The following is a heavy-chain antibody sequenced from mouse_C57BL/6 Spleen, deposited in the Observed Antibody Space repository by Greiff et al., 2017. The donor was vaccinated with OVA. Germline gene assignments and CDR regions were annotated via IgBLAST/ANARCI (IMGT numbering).Heavy chain of an antibody. V-gene: IGHV1-50*01. Sequence: QVQLQQSGAELVKPGASVKLSCKASGYTFTSYWMQWVKQRPGQGLEWIGEIDPSDSYTNYNQKFKGKATLTADTSSSSAYMQLSSLTSEDSAVYYCASYSNFYYYAMDYWGQGTSVTVSS. CDR3: ASYSNFYYYAMDY. CDR1: GYTFTSYW. D-gene: IGHD2-5*01. CDR2: IDPSDSYT. J-gene: IGHJ4*01.